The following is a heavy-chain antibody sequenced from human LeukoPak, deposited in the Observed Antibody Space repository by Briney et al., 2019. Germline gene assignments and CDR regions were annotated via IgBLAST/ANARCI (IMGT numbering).Heavy chain of an antibody. Sequence: GGSLRLSCAASGLTFSNAWMSWVRQAPGKGLEWVGRIKSKTDGGTTDYAAPVKGRFTISRDDSKNTLYLQMNSLKTEDTAVYYCTTEPPRERSCSGGSCYSTLDYWGQGTLVTVSS. V-gene: IGHV3-15*01. J-gene: IGHJ4*02. CDR1: GLTFSNAW. CDR3: TTEPPRERSCSGGSCYSTLDY. CDR2: IKSKTDGGTT. D-gene: IGHD2-15*01.